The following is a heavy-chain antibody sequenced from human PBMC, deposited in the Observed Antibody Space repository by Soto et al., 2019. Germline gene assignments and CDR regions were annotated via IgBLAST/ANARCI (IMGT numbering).Heavy chain of an antibody. J-gene: IGHJ4*02. CDR1: GYTFTSYG. Sequence: QVQQVQSGAEVKKPGASVKVACKASGYTFTSYGISWVRQAAGQGLEWVGWINPYNGDTKYAQKLQGRVTMTTDTSTSTAYMELRSLRSDDTAVYYCARDAEVGLFDYWGQGTLVTVSS. V-gene: IGHV1-18*01. CDR3: ARDAEVGLFDY. D-gene: IGHD1-26*01. CDR2: INPYNGDT.